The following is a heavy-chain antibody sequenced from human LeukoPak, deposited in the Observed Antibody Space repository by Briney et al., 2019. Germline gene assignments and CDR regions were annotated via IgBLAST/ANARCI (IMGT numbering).Heavy chain of an antibody. CDR3: ARDRRLVEPLFDY. J-gene: IGHJ4*02. Sequence: SETLSLTCTVSGGSISSGGYYWSWIRQHPGKGLEWIGYIYYSGSTYYNPSLKSRVTMSVDTSKNQFSLKLSSVTAADTAVYYCARDRRLVEPLFDYWGQGTLVTVSS. V-gene: IGHV4-31*03. CDR2: IYYSGST. D-gene: IGHD5-12*01. CDR1: GGSISSGGYY.